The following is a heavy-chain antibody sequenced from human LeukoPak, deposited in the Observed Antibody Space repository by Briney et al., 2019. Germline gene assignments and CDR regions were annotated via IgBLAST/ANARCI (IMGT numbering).Heavy chain of an antibody. CDR3: ARKYSSGWYFRGRPYWFDP. J-gene: IGHJ5*02. D-gene: IGHD6-19*01. Sequence: ASVKVSCKAPGYTFTSYDINWVRQATGQGLECMGWMNPNSGNTGYAQKFQGRVTMTRNTSISTAYMELSSLRSEDTAVYYCARKYSSGWYFRGRPYWFDPWGQGTLVTVSS. CDR2: MNPNSGNT. CDR1: GYTFTSYD. V-gene: IGHV1-8*01.